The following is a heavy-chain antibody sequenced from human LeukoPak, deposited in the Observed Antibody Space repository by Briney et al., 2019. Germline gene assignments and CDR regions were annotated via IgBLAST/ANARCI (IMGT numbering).Heavy chain of an antibody. CDR2: INPNSGGT. CDR1: GYTFTGYY. D-gene: IGHD3-22*01. J-gene: IGHJ4*02. Sequence: ASVKVSCKASGYTFTGYYMHWVRQAPGQGLEWMGWINPNSGGTNYAQKFQGRVTMTRDTSISTAYMELSRLRSDDTAVYYCARSYYYDSSGYYQRSGYWGQGTLVTVSS. V-gene: IGHV1-2*02. CDR3: ARSYYYDSSGYYQRSGY.